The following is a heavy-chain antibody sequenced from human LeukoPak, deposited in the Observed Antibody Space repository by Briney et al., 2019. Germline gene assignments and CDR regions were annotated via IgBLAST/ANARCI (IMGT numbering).Heavy chain of an antibody. CDR3: ARGLENFDY. Sequence: SETLSLTCTVSGGSISSSSYYWGWIRQPPGKGLEWIGSIYYSGSTYYNPSLKSRVTISVDTSKNQFSLKLSSVTAADPAVYYCARGLENFDYWGQGTLVTVSS. J-gene: IGHJ4*02. CDR2: IYYSGST. V-gene: IGHV4-39*07. D-gene: IGHD1-1*01. CDR1: GGSISSSSYY.